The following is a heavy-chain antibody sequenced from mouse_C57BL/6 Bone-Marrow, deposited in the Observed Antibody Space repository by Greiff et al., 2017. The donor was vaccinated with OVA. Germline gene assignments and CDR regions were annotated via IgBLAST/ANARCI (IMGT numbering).Heavy chain of an antibody. Sequence: EVQLVESGGGLVQPGGSLKLSCAASGFTFSDYYMYWVRQTPEKRLEWVAYISNGGGSTYYPDTVKGRFTISRDNAKNTLYLQMSRLKSEDTAMYYWARRGGNYEGFDYWGQGTTLTVSS. J-gene: IGHJ2*01. D-gene: IGHD2-1*01. CDR3: ARRGGNYEGFDY. CDR2: ISNGGGST. CDR1: GFTFSDYY. V-gene: IGHV5-12*01.